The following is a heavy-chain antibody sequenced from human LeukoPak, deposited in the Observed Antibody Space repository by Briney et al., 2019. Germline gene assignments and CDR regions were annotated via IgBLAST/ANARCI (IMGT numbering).Heavy chain of an antibody. Sequence: ASVKVSCKASGYTFTSYDINWVRQATGQGLEWMGWMNPNSGNTGYAQKFQGRVTMTRNTSISTAYMELSSLRSEDTAVYYCARGRDYYGPGSYLPGYWGQGTLVTVSS. CDR2: MNPNSGNT. CDR1: GYTFTSYD. V-gene: IGHV1-8*01. J-gene: IGHJ4*02. D-gene: IGHD3-10*01. CDR3: ARGRDYYGPGSYLPGY.